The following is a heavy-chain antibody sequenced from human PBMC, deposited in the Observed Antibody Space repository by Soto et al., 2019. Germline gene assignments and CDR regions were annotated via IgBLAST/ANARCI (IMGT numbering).Heavy chain of an antibody. Sequence: PSETLPITCAVYGGSFSGYYWSWIRQPPGKRLEWIGEINHSGSTNYNPSLKSRVTISVDTSKNQFSLKLSSVTAADTAVYYCARGRYCSSTSCYVWPFSVENNWFDPWGLGTLVTVSS. D-gene: IGHD2-2*01. CDR1: GGSFSGYY. J-gene: IGHJ5*02. CDR2: INHSGST. V-gene: IGHV4-34*01. CDR3: ARGRYCSSTSCYVWPFSVENNWFDP.